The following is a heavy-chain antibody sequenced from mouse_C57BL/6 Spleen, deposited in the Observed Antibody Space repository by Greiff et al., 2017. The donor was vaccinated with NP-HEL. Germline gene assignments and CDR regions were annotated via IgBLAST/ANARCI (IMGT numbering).Heavy chain of an antibody. V-gene: IGHV1-55*01. CDR1: GYTFTSYW. Sequence: QVQLKQPGAELVKPGASVKMSCKASGYTFTSYWITWVKQRPGQGLEWIGDIYPGSGSTNYNEKFKSKATLTVDTSSSTAYMQLSSLTSEDSAVYYCARGDYYGSSYWFAYWGQGTLVTVSA. J-gene: IGHJ3*01. CDR3: ARGDYYGSSYWFAY. CDR2: IYPGSGST. D-gene: IGHD1-1*01.